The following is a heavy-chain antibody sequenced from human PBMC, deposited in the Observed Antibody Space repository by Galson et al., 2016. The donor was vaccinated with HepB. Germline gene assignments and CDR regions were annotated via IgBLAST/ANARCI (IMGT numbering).Heavy chain of an antibody. V-gene: IGHV3-7*02. Sequence: SLRLSCAASGFTFSSSWMNWVRQAPGKGLEWVANIKPDGSGKYYADTVKGRFTISRDNAKNSFYLQMNSLRAEDTAVYYGFGAQSSPWGQGTLVTVSS. CDR2: IKPDGSGK. J-gene: IGHJ5*02. CDR1: GFTFSSSW. D-gene: IGHD4/OR15-4a*01. CDR3: FGAQSSP.